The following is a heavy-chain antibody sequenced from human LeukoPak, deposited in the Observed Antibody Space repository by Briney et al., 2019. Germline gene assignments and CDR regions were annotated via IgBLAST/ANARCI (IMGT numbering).Heavy chain of an antibody. J-gene: IGHJ4*02. CDR1: GYTFTGYY. CDR3: ARDASSSGYGVDY. CDR2: INLNSGGT. D-gene: IGHD6-13*01. V-gene: IGHV1-2*06. Sequence: ASVKVSRKASGYTFTGYYMYWVRHAPRQGLEWMGRINLNSGGTNYAQKSQGRVTTTRDTTISTAYMELTRLTPDDTAVYDCARDASSSGYGVDYWGQRALGTASS.